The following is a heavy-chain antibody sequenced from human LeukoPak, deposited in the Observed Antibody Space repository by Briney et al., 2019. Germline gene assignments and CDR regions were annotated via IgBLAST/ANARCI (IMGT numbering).Heavy chain of an antibody. D-gene: IGHD3-16*01. Sequence: GGSLRLSCAASGFTFSSYAMSWVRQAPGKGLEWFSAISGSGGSTYYADSLKGRFTISRDNSKNTLYLQMNSLRAEDTAVYYCAKDFFGSALPRSFDYWGQGTLVTVSS. V-gene: IGHV3-23*01. CDR1: GFTFSSYA. J-gene: IGHJ4*02. CDR2: ISGSGGST. CDR3: AKDFFGSALPRSFDY.